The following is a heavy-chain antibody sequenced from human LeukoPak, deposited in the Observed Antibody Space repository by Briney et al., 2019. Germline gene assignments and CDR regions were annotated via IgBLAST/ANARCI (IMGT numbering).Heavy chain of an antibody. CDR2: ISSSSSYI. Sequence: GGSLRLSCAASGFTFSSYSMNWVRQAPGKGLEWVSSISSSSSYIYYADSVKGRFTISRDNSKNTLYLQMNSLRAEDTAVYYCAKQSSRPLDYYYYGMDVWGQGTTVTVSS. J-gene: IGHJ6*02. CDR3: AKQSSRPLDYYYYGMDV. V-gene: IGHV3-21*04. CDR1: GFTFSSYS. D-gene: IGHD1/OR15-1a*01.